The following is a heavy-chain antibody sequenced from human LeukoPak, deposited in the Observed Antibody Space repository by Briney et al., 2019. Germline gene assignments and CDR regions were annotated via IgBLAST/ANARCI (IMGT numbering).Heavy chain of an antibody. CDR2: ITGDGGYT. Sequence: PGGSLRLSCAASGFTFSTYVMQWVRQAPGKGLEYVSAITGDGGYTYYANSVKGRFTISRDNSKNTLFLQMNSLRDDDTAVYYCVRGVGVSRFNYFDPWGQGTLVIVSS. CDR3: VRGVGVSRFNYFDP. V-gene: IGHV3-64*01. J-gene: IGHJ5*02. D-gene: IGHD6-13*01. CDR1: GFTFSTYV.